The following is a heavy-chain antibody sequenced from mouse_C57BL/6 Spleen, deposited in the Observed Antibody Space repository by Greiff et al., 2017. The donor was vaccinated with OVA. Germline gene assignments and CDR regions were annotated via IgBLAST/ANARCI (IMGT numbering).Heavy chain of an antibody. V-gene: IGHV5-4*01. J-gene: IGHJ2*01. CDR1: GFTFSSYA. D-gene: IGHD1-1*01. CDR2: ISDGGSYT. Sequence: EVKLMESGGGLVKPGGSLKLSCAASGFTFSSYAMSWVRQTPEKRLEWVATISDGGSYTYYPDNVKGRFTISRDNAKNNLYLQMSHLKSEDTAMYYCARDYYGSSYEDYFDYWGQGTTPTVSS. CDR3: ARDYYGSSYEDYFDY.